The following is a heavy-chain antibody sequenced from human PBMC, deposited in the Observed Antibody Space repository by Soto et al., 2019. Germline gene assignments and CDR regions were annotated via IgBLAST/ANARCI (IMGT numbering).Heavy chain of an antibody. CDR3: ARLSGGSCYSKGYGMDV. V-gene: IGHV5-51*01. CDR1: GYSFTSYL. J-gene: IGHJ6*02. D-gene: IGHD2-15*01. CDR2: IYPGDSDT. Sequence: GESLKISCKGSGYSFTSYLIGWVRQMPGKGLEWMGIIYPGDSDTRYSPSFQGQVTISADKSISTAYLQWSSLKASDTAMYYCARLSGGSCYSKGYGMDVWGQGTTVTVSS.